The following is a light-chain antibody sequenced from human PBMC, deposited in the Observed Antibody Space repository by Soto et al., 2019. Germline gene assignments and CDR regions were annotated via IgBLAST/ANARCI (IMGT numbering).Light chain of an antibody. CDR1: QSISSY. CDR2: AAS. CDR3: QQIYSNPLT. Sequence: DIQMTQSPSSLSASVGDRVTITCRASQSISSYLNWYQQKPGKAPKLLIYAASSLQSGVPSRFSGSGYGTDFTLTISSLHPEDFATYYCQQIYSNPLTFGPGTNVDIK. J-gene: IGKJ3*01. V-gene: IGKV1-39*01.